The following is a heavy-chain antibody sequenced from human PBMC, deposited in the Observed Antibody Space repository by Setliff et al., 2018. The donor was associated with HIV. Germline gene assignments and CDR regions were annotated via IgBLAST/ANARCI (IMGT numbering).Heavy chain of an antibody. CDR1: GFTFDDYA. J-gene: IGHJ4*02. Sequence: GGSLRLSCTASGFTFDDYAMHWVRQVPGKGLEWVADITWNSGSIVYADSVKGRFTISRDNSKNTLYLQVNSLRPEDTAVYYCASARIPTGGTSTSIDYWGQGTLVTVSS. CDR2: ITWNSGSI. V-gene: IGHV3-9*01. D-gene: IGHD1-1*01. CDR3: ASARIPTGGTSTSIDY.